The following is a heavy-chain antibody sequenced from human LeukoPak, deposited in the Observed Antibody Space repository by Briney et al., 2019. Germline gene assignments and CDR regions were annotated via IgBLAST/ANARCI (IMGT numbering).Heavy chain of an antibody. CDR3: TGGHGPRY. J-gene: IGHJ4*02. Sequence: PSETLSLTCAVSGGSFSGYYWSWLRQPPGKGLEWIGEINLSGSTNYNPSLMSRVTISVATSKHQSSLNLRSVTAAPTTGFYFTGGHGPRYWGQGTLVTVSS. V-gene: IGHV4-34*01. CDR2: INLSGST. CDR1: GGSFSGYY.